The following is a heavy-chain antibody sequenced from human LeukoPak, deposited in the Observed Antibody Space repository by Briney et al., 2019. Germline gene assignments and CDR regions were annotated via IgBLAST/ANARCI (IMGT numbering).Heavy chain of an antibody. J-gene: IGHJ4*02. CDR2: ISAYNGNT. D-gene: IGHD2-21*02. V-gene: IGHV1-18*01. Sequence: ASVKVSCKASGYTFTSYGISWVRQAPGQGLEWMGWISAYNGNTNYAQKLQGRVTMTTDTSTSTAYMELRSLRSDDTAVYYCANTRSLAVTAPDDYWGQGTLVTVSS. CDR3: ANTRSLAVTAPDDY. CDR1: GYTFTSYG.